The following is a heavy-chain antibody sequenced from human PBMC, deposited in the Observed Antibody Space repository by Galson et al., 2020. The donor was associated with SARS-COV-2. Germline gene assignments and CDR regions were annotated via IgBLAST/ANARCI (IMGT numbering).Heavy chain of an antibody. CDR2: INPSGGGT. V-gene: IGHV1-46*01. J-gene: IGHJ4*02. D-gene: IGHD4-4*01. CDR1: GYTFTSYY. Sequence: ASVKVSCKASGYTFTSYYIHWVRQAPGQGLEWMGIINPSGGGTTYAQKFQGRVTMTRDTSTSTVYMELSSLRSEDTAVYYCARDSQGGNDYNYLLVWGQGTLGTVSA. CDR3: ARDSQGGNDYNYLLV.